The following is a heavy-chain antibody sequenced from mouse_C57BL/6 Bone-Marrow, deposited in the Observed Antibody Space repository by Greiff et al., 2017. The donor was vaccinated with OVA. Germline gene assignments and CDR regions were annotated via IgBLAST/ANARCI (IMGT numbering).Heavy chain of an antibody. CDR2: INPNNGGT. J-gene: IGHJ1*03. CDR1: GYTFTDYN. Sequence: VQLQQSGPELVKPGASVKIPCKASGYTFTDYNMDWVKQSHGKSLEWIGDINPNNGGTIYNQKFKGKATLTVDKSSSPAYMELRSLTSEDTAVYYCARGEGIYYDSPYWYFDVWGTGTTVTVSS. V-gene: IGHV1-18*01. D-gene: IGHD2-4*01. CDR3: ARGEGIYYDSPYWYFDV.